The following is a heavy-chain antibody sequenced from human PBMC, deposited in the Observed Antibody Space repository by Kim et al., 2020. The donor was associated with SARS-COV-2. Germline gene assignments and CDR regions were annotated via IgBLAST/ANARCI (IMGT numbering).Heavy chain of an antibody. CDR1: GFTFSSYS. CDR3: ANDGCCTNGVCYDYYSYG. J-gene: IGHJ6*01. D-gene: IGHD2-8*01. CDR2: ISGSGGST. Sequence: GGSLRLSCAASGFTFSSYSMSWVRQAPGKGLEWVSAISGSGGSTYYAYSVRGRFTISRDNSKKPLFLLMNILSAETTAEYYSANDGCCTNGVCYDYYSYG. V-gene: IGHV3-23*01.